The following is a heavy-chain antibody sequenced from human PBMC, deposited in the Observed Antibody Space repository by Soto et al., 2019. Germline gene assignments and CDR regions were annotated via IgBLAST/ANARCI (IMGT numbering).Heavy chain of an antibody. CDR1: GFSVSRNY. J-gene: IGHJ5*02. CDR3: ARSGGNYWFDP. V-gene: IGHV3-66*01. Sequence: EVQLVESGGGLVQPGGSLRLSCAASGFSVSRNYMKWVRQAPGKGLEWVSVIYSGGSTYYADSVKGRFTISRDNSKNTLDLQMNSLRAEDTAVYYCARSGGNYWFDPWGQGTLVIVSS. CDR2: IYSGGST. D-gene: IGHD2-21*02.